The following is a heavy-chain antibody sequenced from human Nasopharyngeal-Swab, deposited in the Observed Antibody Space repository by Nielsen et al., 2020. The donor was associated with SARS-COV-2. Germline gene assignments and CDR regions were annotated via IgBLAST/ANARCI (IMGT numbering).Heavy chain of an antibody. CDR3: ARAFVSSWPYYYYYGMDV. CDR2: INTNTGSP. D-gene: IGHD6-13*01. J-gene: IGHJ6*02. Sequence: WVRQAPGQGLGWMGWINTNTGSPTYAQGFTGRFVFSLDTSVSTAYLQISSLKAEDTAVYYCARAFVSSWPYYYYYGMDVWGQGTTVTVSS. V-gene: IGHV7-4-1*02.